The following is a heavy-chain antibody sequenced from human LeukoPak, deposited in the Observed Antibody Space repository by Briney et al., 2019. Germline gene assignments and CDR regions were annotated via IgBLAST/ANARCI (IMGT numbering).Heavy chain of an antibody. CDR1: GFNFNSYA. V-gene: IGHV3-23*01. Sequence: AGGSLRLSCAASGFNFNSYAMTWVRQAPGRGLEWVSAISGGGGTIYRADSVRGRFTISRDNSKNTLYLQMNSLRAEDTAVYYCAKDHERYCSGGSCSGFDYWGQGTLVTVSS. J-gene: IGHJ4*02. CDR3: AKDHERYCSGGSCSGFDY. D-gene: IGHD2-15*01. CDR2: ISGGGGTI.